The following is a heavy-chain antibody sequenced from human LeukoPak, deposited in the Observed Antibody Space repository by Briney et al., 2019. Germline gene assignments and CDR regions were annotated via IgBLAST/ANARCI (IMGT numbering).Heavy chain of an antibody. CDR3: ASDHLSPDPHPKYSYGSGSRGWFDP. V-gene: IGHV3-30*04. Sequence: GRSLRLYCAASGFPFSSYATQWVRQAPGKGLEGVAVIAYDGSNKYYADSVKGRFTISRDNSKHTLYLHMNSLRAEDTAVYYCASDHLSPDPHPKYSYGSGSRGWFDPWAQGTLLSVSS. CDR1: GFPFSSYA. J-gene: IGHJ5*02. CDR2: IAYDGSNK. D-gene: IGHD3-10*01.